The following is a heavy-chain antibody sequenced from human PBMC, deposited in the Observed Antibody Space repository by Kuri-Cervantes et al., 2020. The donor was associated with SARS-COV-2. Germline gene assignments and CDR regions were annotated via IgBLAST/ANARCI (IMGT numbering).Heavy chain of an antibody. CDR2: IKSKTDGGTT. Sequence: GGSLRLSCAASGFTVSSNYMSWVRQAPGKGLEWVGRIKSKTDGGTTDYAAPVKGRFTISRDNSKNTLYLQMNSLRAEDTAVYYCATVSSGYYSYEVDYWGQGTLVTVSS. J-gene: IGHJ4*02. CDR1: GFTVSSNY. D-gene: IGHD3-22*01. V-gene: IGHV3-15*01. CDR3: ATVSSGYYSYEVDY.